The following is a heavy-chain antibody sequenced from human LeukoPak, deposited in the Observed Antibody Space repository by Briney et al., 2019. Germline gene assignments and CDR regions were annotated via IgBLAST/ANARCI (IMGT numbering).Heavy chain of an antibody. Sequence: GSLRLSCAGTGFTFTNYAMSWVRQAPGQGLEWIGEVNLHGDTNYNPSLKGRVDISVDKFENHISLQLTSVTAADTAVYYCAREGGPYRPLDYSGQGIMVTVSS. CDR3: AREGGPYRPLDY. D-gene: IGHD3-16*02. V-gene: IGHV4-4*02. CDR1: GFTFTNYAM. J-gene: IGHJ4*02. CDR2: VNLHGDT.